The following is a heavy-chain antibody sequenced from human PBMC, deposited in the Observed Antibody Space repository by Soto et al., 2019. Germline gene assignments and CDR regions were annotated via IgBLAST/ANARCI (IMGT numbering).Heavy chain of an antibody. CDR2: IIPILGIA. CDR1: GGTFSSYT. D-gene: IGHD3-10*01. Sequence: ASVKVSCKASGGTFSSYTISWVRQAPGQGLEWMGRIIPILGIANYAQKFQGRVTITADKSTSTAYMELSSLRSKDTAVYYCASPGDYGSGSYYNYYYMDVWGKGTTVTVSS. J-gene: IGHJ6*03. CDR3: ASPGDYGSGSYYNYYYMDV. V-gene: IGHV1-69*02.